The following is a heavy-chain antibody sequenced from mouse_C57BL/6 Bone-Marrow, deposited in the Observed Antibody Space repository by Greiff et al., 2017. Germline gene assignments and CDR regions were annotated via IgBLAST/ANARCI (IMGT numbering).Heavy chain of an antibody. V-gene: IGHV1-47*01. CDR1: GYTFTTYP. CDR3: GRADDGFGLAY. D-gene: IGHD2-3*01. CDR2: FHPYNDDT. J-gene: IGHJ3*01. Sequence: QVQLQQSGAELVKPGASVKMSCKASGYTFTTYPIEWMKQNHGKSLKRMGNFHPYNDDTKNNEKFKGKATLTVEKSSSSVYFELSRLTSADSAVYYCGRADDGFGLAYWGQVALVTVSA.